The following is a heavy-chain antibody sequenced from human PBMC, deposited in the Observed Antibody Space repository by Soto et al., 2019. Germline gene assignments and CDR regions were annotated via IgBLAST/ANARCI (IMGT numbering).Heavy chain of an antibody. D-gene: IGHD3-22*01. CDR3: AKDTYYYDRSGYYTYDY. J-gene: IGHJ4*02. Sequence: GGSLRLSCAASGFTFSSYAMSWVRQAPGKGLEWASAISGSGGSTYYADSVKGRFTISRDNSKNTLDLQMNSLRAEDTAVYYCAKDTYYYDRSGYYTYDYWGQGTQVTVSS. CDR2: ISGSGGST. V-gene: IGHV3-23*01. CDR1: GFTFSSYA.